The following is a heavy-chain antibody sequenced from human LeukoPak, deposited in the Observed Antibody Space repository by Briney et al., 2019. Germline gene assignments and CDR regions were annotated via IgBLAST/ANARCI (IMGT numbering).Heavy chain of an antibody. J-gene: IGHJ4*02. D-gene: IGHD6-19*01. CDR1: GFTFSSYD. V-gene: IGHV3-21*01. Sequence: PGGSLRLSCAGSGFTFSSYDMNWVRQAPGKGLEWVSSISTSGTYIYYADSVKGRFTISRDDAKNTLYLQMNSLRAEDTAVYFCARAFVYSSGRLFDYWGQGTLVTVSS. CDR2: ISTSGTYI. CDR3: ARAFVYSSGRLFDY.